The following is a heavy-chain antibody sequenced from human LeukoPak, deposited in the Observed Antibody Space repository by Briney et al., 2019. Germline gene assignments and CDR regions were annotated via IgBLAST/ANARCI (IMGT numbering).Heavy chain of an antibody. J-gene: IGHJ6*03. CDR1: SGSLSGYY. Sequence: SETLSLTCAVYSGSLSGYYWSWIRQSPGKGLEWIGDINYGGGTNYNPYLKSRVTISVVTTKNQYSLIPSTETAADTAVYYCARRVTIYYYMDVWGKGTTVRVSS. CDR3: ARRVTIYYYMDV. D-gene: IGHD5-18*01. V-gene: IGHV4-34*01. CDR2: INYGGGT.